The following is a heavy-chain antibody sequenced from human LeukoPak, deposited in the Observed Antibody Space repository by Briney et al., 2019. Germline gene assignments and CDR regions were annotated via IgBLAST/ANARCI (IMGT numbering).Heavy chain of an antibody. J-gene: IGHJ4*02. CDR1: NGSISSYH. D-gene: IGHD3-10*01. CDR3: ARLRVSGSYLYYYDY. CDR2: ILTSGTT. V-gene: IGHV4-4*09. Sequence: SETLSLTCTVSNGSISSYHWSWVRQPPGKGLEWIGYILTSGTTNYNPSLKSRLTISVDTSKNRFTLKLSSVTAADTAVYYCARLRVSGSYLYYYDYWGQGTLVTVSS.